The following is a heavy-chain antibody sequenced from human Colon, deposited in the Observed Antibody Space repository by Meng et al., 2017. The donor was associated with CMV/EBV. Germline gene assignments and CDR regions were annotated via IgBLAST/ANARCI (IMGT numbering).Heavy chain of an antibody. D-gene: IGHD3-22*01. CDR1: GFTFSDYE. V-gene: IGHV3-7*01. Sequence: GGSLRLSCVGSGFTFSDYEMNWVRQAPGKGLEWVANIKQDGSEKYYVDSVKGRFTASRDNARNSLYLQMNSLRAEDTAVYYCARGVSTMIVVAMNDWGQGTLVTVSS. J-gene: IGHJ4*02. CDR2: IKQDGSEK. CDR3: ARGVSTMIVVAMND.